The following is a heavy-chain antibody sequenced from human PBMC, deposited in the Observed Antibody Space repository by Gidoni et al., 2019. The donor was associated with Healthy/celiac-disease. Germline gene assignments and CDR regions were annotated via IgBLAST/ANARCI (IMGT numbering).Heavy chain of an antibody. CDR2: ISYDGSNK. Sequence: QVQLVESGGRVVQPGRPLRLSCAASGFTFSSYGMHWVRQAPGKGLEWEAVISYDGSNKYYAGSVKGRFTSYRDNSKNTLYLQMNSLRAEDTAVYYCAKDGAVEVYRFDPWGQGTLVTVSS. D-gene: IGHD2-8*01. J-gene: IGHJ5*02. V-gene: IGHV3-30*18. CDR1: GFTFSSYG. CDR3: AKDGAVEVYRFDP.